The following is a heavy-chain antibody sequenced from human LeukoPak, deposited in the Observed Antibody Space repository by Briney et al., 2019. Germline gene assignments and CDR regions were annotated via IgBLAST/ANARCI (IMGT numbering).Heavy chain of an antibody. D-gene: IGHD3-22*01. J-gene: IGHJ4*02. Sequence: GGSLRLSCAASGFTFSSNAMHWVRQAPGKGLEWVAVITYDGSNKYYADSVKGRFTISRDNSKNTLYLQMNNLRAEDTAVYYCARGVYYYGISGSYWGQGTLVTVSS. CDR1: GFTFSSNA. CDR3: ARGVYYYGISGSY. CDR2: ITYDGSNK. V-gene: IGHV3-30*14.